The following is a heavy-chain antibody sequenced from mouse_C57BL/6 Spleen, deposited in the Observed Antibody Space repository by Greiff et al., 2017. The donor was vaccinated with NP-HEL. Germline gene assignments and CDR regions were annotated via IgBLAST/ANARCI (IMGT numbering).Heavy chain of an antibody. D-gene: IGHD2-5*01. V-gene: IGHV1-59*01. CDR2: IDPSDSYT. Sequence: VQLQQSGAELVRPGTSVKLSCKASGYTFTSYWMHWVKQRPGQGLEWIGVIDPSDSYTNYNQKFKGKATLTVDTSSSTAYMQLSSLTSEDSAVYYCARSSNSTGFAYWGQGTLVTVSA. J-gene: IGHJ3*01. CDR3: ARSSNSTGFAY. CDR1: GYTFTSYW.